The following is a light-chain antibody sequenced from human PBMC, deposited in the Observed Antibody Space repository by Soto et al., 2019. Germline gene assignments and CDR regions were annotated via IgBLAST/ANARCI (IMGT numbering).Light chain of an antibody. CDR1: QSVSNNY. CDR3: QQYGSSGT. V-gene: IGKV3-20*01. J-gene: IGKJ1*01. CDR2: GAS. Sequence: EILLTQSPSTLSVSPGERATLSCGASQSVSNNYLAWYQQKPGHAPRLLIYGASNRATGIPDRFSGSGSGTDFTLTISRLEPEDFAVYYCQQYGSSGTFGQGTKVDIK.